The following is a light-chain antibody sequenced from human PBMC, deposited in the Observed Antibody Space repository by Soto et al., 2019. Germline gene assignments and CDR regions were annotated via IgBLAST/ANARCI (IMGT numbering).Light chain of an antibody. CDR1: QSVLFSSNNKNY. V-gene: IGKV4-1*01. J-gene: IGKJ5*01. CDR2: WAS. Sequence: DIVMTQSPDSLAVSLGERATINCTSSQSVLFSSNNKNYLAWYQPKPGQPPKLLIYWASTRESGVPNRFSGSGSGTDFTLTISSLQAEDVAVYYCQQSYSTPITFGQGTRLEIK. CDR3: QQSYSTPIT.